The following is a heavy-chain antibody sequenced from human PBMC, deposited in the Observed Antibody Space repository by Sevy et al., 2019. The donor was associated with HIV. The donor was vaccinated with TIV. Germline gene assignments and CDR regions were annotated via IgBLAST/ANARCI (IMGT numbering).Heavy chain of an antibody. J-gene: IGHJ5*02. CDR1: VGSISSSNYY. Sequence: SETLSLTCSVSVGSISSSNYYWGWIRQPPGKGLEWIGTIYYSGSTYYNPSLKSRVTISVDTSKDQFSLKLTSVTAADTSLYYCARVSWYSSGWLWFDNWGQGTLVIVSS. CDR3: ARVSWYSSGWLWFDN. D-gene: IGHD6-25*01. CDR2: IYYSGST. V-gene: IGHV4-39*01.